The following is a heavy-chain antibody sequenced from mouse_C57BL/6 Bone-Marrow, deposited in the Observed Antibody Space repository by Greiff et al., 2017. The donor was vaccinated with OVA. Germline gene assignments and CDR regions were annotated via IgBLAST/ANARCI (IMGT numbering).Heavy chain of an antibody. V-gene: IGHV14-4*01. CDR2: IDPEYGDT. Sequence: VQLKESGAELVRPGASVKLSCTASGFNIKDDYMHWVKQRPEQGLEWIGWIDPEYGDTEYASQFQGKVTITAERASNTAYLQLSSLTSEDTDVYYCTSYGNFDYWGQGTTLAVSS. CDR1: GFNIKDDY. D-gene: IGHD2-1*01. CDR3: TSYGNFDY. J-gene: IGHJ2*01.